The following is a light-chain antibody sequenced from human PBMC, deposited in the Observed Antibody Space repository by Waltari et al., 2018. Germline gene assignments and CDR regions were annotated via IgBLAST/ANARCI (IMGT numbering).Light chain of an antibody. J-gene: IGKJ2*01. V-gene: IGKV1-5*03. CDR3: QQHKAYPYT. CDR1: QSISNY. Sequence: DIQMTQSPSTLSASVGDRVTITCRASQSISNYLAWYQPKPGKAPNLLIYKASVLERGVPSRFSGIGSGTDFTLTISSLQPDDFATYYCQQHKAYPYTFGQGTKLAIK. CDR2: KAS.